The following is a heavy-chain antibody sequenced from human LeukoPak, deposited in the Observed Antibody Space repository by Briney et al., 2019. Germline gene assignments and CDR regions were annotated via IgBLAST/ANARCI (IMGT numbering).Heavy chain of an antibody. Sequence: GGSLRLSCAASGFTFSNYVMNWVRQAPGKGLEWVSSISSSSSYIYYADSVKGRFTISRDNAKNSLYLQMNSLRAEDTAVYYCARDPDSYGYLDDNAFDIWGQGTMATVSS. CDR3: ARDPDSYGYLDDNAFDI. V-gene: IGHV3-21*01. J-gene: IGHJ3*02. D-gene: IGHD5-18*01. CDR1: GFTFSNYV. CDR2: ISSSSSYI.